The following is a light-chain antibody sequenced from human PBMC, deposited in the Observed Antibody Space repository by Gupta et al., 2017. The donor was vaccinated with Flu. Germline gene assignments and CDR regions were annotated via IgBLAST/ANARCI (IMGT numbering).Light chain of an antibody. J-gene: IGKJ3*01. CDR1: KGISSY. V-gene: IGKV1-9*01. CDR2: AAS. Sequence: DIQLTQSPSFLSASVGDRVNITCRASKGISSYLAWYQQKPGKAPKLLIYAASTLQRGVPSRFSGSGSGTEFTLTISSLQPEDFATYYCQQRNSYPRFGPGTKVDIK. CDR3: QQRNSYPR.